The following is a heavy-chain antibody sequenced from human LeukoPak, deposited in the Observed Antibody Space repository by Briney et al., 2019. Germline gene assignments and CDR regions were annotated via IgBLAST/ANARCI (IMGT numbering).Heavy chain of an antibody. Sequence: SETLSLTCTVSGGSISTSNYYWGWIRQPPGKGLEWIGNIFYSGSTNYNPSLKSRVAISVDTSKNQFSLKLSSVTAADTALYHCARRVWATTISRDAFDIWGQGTMVTVSS. CDR1: GGSISTSNYY. D-gene: IGHD1-26*01. J-gene: IGHJ3*02. CDR3: ARRVWATTISRDAFDI. V-gene: IGHV4-61*05. CDR2: IFYSGST.